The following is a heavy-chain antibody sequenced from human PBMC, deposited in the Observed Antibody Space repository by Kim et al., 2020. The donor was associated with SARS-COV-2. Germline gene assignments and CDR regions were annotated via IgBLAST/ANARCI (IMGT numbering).Heavy chain of an antibody. J-gene: IGHJ4*02. CDR2: IHSDGSYT. V-gene: IGHV3-74*01. Sequence: GGSLRLSCAASGFTFSYYWMHWVRQAPGKGLVWVSRIHSDGSYTDYADSVKGRFTISRDNAENTLYLQMSSLRAEDTAVYYCARVQPSGTKYYFDYWGQGTLVPVSS. CDR1: GFTFSYYW. CDR3: ARVQPSGTKYYFDY. D-gene: IGHD2-2*01.